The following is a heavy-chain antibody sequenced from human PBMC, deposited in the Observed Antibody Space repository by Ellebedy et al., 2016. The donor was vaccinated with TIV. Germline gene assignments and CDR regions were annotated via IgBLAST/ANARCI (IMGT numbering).Heavy chain of an antibody. CDR3: SFKGVATRVY. CDR1: GFTFSSYS. Sequence: GESLKISCAASGFTFSSYSMHWVRQAPGKGLEWVAAISYDGTDKYYADSLKGRFTISRDNSKNTLYLQMSSLRAEDTAVYYCSFKGVATRVYWGQGTLVTVSS. V-gene: IGHV3-30-3*01. J-gene: IGHJ4*02. D-gene: IGHD4-23*01. CDR2: ISYDGTDK.